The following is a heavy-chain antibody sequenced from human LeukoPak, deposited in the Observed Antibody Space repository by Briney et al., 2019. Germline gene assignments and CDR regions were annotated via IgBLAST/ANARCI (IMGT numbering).Heavy chain of an antibody. V-gene: IGHV4-61*02. CDR2: IYTSGST. D-gene: IGHD3-16*01. Sequence: PSQTLSLTCTVSGGSISSGSYYWSWIRQPAGKGLEWIGRIYTSGSTNYNPSLKSRVTISVDTSKNQFSLKLSSVTAADTAVYYCAREGPPKNLGGLFDPWGQGTLVTVSS. J-gene: IGHJ5*02. CDR3: AREGPPKNLGGLFDP. CDR1: GGSISSGSYY.